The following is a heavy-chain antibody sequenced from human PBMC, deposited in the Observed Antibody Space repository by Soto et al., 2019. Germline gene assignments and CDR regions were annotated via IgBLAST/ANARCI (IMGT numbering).Heavy chain of an antibody. J-gene: IGHJ5*02. Sequence: PGESLKISCKGSGYSFTSYWIGWVRQMPGKGLEWMGIIYPGDSDTRYSPSFQGQVTISADKSISTAYLQWSSLKASDTAMYYCARRGTAVAGNQLNWFDPWGQGTLVTVSS. CDR1: GYSFTSYW. D-gene: IGHD6-19*01. V-gene: IGHV5-51*01. CDR3: ARRGTAVAGNQLNWFDP. CDR2: IYPGDSDT.